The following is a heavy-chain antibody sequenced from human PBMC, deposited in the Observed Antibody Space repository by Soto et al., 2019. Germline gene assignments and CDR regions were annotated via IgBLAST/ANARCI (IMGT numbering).Heavy chain of an antibody. Sequence: QVQLVQSGAEVKKPGSSVKVSCKASGGTFSSYTISWVRQAPGQGLEWMGRIIPILGIANYAQKFQGRVTITADNSRRTPYMELGRLRSEDTAVYYCARDTGLRGITRYNWFDPWGQGTLVTVSS. CDR1: GGTFSSYT. V-gene: IGHV1-69*08. J-gene: IGHJ5*02. CDR2: IIPILGIA. CDR3: ARDTGLRGITRYNWFDP. D-gene: IGHD3-16*01.